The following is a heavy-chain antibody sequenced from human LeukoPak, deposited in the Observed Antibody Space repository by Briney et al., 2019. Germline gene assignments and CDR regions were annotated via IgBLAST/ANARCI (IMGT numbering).Heavy chain of an antibody. D-gene: IGHD2-15*01. J-gene: IGHJ6*02. V-gene: IGHV3-30*03. CDR1: GFTFSTYG. Sequence: GGSLRLSCAASGFTFSTYGMYWVRQAPGKGLEWVAVISYDGSNKYYADSVKGRFTISRDNSKNTLYLQMNSLRAEDTAVYYCARSPAAYYYYGMDVWGQGTTVTVSS. CDR2: ISYDGSNK. CDR3: ARSPAAYYYYGMDV.